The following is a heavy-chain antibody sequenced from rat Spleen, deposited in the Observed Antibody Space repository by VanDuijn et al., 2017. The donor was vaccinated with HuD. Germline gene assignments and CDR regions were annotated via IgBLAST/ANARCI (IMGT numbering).Heavy chain of an antibody. CDR1: GFTFNSYD. CDR2: ISSGGGGI. CDR3: ARALTMGHYGDY. D-gene: IGHD1-7*01. J-gene: IGHJ2*01. V-gene: IGHV5-25*01. Sequence: EVQLVESGGDLVQPGRSLKLSCAASGFTFNSYDMAWVRQAPTKGLEWVASISSGGGGIYYPDSVKGRFTISRDNAKSTLSLQMDSLRSEDTATYFCARALTMGHYGDYWGQGVMVTVSS.